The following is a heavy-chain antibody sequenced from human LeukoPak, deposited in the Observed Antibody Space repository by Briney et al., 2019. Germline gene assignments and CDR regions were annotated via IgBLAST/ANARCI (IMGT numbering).Heavy chain of an antibody. D-gene: IGHD2-15*01. J-gene: IGHJ4*02. CDR3: ARHVDCSGGSCYDSLDY. V-gene: IGHV5-51*01. CDR1: GYILTNNW. CDR2: IYPGDSDT. Sequence: GESLKISCKISGYILTNNWIGWVRQVPGKGLEWMGIIYPGDSDTRYSPSFQGPVTISADKSISTAYLQWSSLKASDTAMYYCARHVDCSGGSCYDSLDYWGQGTLVTVSS.